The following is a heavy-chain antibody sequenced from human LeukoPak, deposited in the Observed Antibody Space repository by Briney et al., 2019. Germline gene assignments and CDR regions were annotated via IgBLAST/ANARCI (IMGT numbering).Heavy chain of an antibody. CDR1: GGTFSNYG. J-gene: IGHJ4*02. V-gene: IGHV1-69*04. CDR3: ARWAGYCGSATCPYYLDF. CDR2: IIPIIGIA. D-gene: IGHD2-2*01. Sequence: ASVKVSCKASGGTFSNYGISWVRQAPGQGLEWMGRIIPIIGIANYAQKFQGRVTITADKSTSTAYMELTSLRPEDTAVYYCARWAGYCGSATCPYYLDFWGQGTPVTASS.